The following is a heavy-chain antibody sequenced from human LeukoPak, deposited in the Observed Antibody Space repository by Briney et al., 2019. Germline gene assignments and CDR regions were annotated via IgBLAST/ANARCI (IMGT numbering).Heavy chain of an antibody. V-gene: IGHV1-46*01. CDR1: GYTFTINH. J-gene: IGHJ6*02. Sequence: ASVKVSCKASGYTFTINHIHWVRQAPGQGLEWMGVINPSGDSTTYAQNFQGRVTMTRDTSTSTVYMELRSLRSEDTAIYYCAKGKAGSVNYAMDVWGQGTTVIVSS. D-gene: IGHD3-10*01. CDR3: AKGKAGSVNYAMDV. CDR2: INPSGDST.